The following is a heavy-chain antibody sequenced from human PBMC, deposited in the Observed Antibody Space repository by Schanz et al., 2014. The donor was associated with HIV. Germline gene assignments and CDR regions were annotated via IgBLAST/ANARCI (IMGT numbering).Heavy chain of an antibody. CDR2: MNPNSGNT. J-gene: IGHJ3*01. CDR3: TRAGLWYNAGDFYGSAFDV. Sequence: QVHLVQSGAEVKKPGASVKVSCKASGYTFTNYDINWVRQATGQGLEWMGWMNPNSGNTGYAQRFQGRVTVTMSTSKRTIYMELSGLTSEDTAVYYCTRAGLWYNAGDFYGSAFDVWGPGTAVTVSS. V-gene: IGHV1-8*01. D-gene: IGHD2-21*01. CDR1: GYTFTNYD.